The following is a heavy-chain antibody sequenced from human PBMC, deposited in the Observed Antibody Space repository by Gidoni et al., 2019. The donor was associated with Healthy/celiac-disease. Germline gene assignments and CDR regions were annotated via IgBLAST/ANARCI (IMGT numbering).Heavy chain of an antibody. CDR2: ISYDGSNK. CDR1: GFTFSSYG. D-gene: IGHD3-22*01. Sequence: QVQLVESGGGVVQPGRSLRLSCAASGFTFSSYGMHWVRQAPGKGLEWVAVISYDGSNKYYADSVKGRFTISRDNSKNTLYLQMNSLRAEDTAVYYCAKAFDDSSGFDYWGQGTLVTVSS. CDR3: AKAFDDSSGFDY. J-gene: IGHJ4*02. V-gene: IGHV3-30*18.